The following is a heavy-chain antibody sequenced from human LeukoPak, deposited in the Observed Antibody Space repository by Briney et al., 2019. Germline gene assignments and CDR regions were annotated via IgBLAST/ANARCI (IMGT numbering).Heavy chain of an antibody. Sequence: GGSLRLSCAASGFTFSSYAMSWVRQAPGKGLEWVSAISGSGGSTYYADCVKGRFTISRDNSKNTLYLQINSLRAEDTAVYYCAKERSSSWYNWFDPWGQGTLVTVSS. CDR3: AKERSSSWYNWFDP. CDR1: GFTFSSYA. D-gene: IGHD6-13*01. J-gene: IGHJ5*02. CDR2: ISGSGGST. V-gene: IGHV3-23*01.